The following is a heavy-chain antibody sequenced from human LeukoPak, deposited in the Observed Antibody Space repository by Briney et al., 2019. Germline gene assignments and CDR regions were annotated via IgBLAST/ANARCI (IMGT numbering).Heavy chain of an antibody. D-gene: IGHD3-22*01. J-gene: IGHJ5*02. CDR1: GYTFTSYG. CDR2: ISPNNGNT. V-gene: IGHV1-18*01. Sequence: ASEKVSCKPSGYTFTSYGISWVRQAPGQGREWMGWISPNNGNTNYAQKLQGRVTMTTDTSTSTAYMELRSLRSDDTAVYYCATGPYYYDSSGYGTGSGFDPWGQGTLVTVSS. CDR3: ATGPYYYDSSGYGTGSGFDP.